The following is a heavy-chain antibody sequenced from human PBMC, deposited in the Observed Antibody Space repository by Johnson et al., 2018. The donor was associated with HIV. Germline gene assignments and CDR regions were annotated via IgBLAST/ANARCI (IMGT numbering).Heavy chain of an antibody. CDR2: LNLNGGSQ. J-gene: IGHJ3*02. V-gene: IGHV3-20*04. Sequence: VQLVESGGGVVQPGGSLRLSCAASGFTFSSYGLRWVRPAPGKGLAWVAGLNLNGGSQGYGDSVKGRFTISRDNAKNSLYIQMNSLRAEDTALYYCARGVGGAGDDAFDIWGQGTMVTVSS. CDR1: GFTFSSYG. CDR3: ARGVGGAGDDAFDI. D-gene: IGHD6-19*01.